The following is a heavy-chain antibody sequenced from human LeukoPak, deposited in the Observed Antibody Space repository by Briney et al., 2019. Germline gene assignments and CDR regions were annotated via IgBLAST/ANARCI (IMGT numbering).Heavy chain of an antibody. V-gene: IGHV3-23*01. D-gene: IGHD3-3*01. CDR3: AKRGVVIRVILLGFHTEAYYFDS. Sequence: GGSLRLSCSVSGITLINHGMISLRPPPGKGLECGARISGRGGKTNYPDSVKGRFTISRDKPENTPYLQMHDLRAEDTAVYFCAKRGVVIRVILLGFHTEAYYFDSWGQGALVTVSS. CDR1: GITLINHG. J-gene: IGHJ4*02. CDR2: ISGRGGKT.